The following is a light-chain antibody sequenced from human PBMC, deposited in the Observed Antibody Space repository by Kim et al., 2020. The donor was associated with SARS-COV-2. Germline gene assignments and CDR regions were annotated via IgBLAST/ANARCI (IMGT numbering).Light chain of an antibody. CDR1: QSVSSSY. CDR3: QQYGSSPYT. V-gene: IGKV3-20*01. J-gene: IGKJ2*01. Sequence: LSPGERATLSCRASQSVSSSYVAWYQQKPGQAPRLLIYVASSRATGIPDRFSGSGSGTDFTLTISRLEPEDFAVYYCQQYGSSPYTFGQGTKLEI. CDR2: VAS.